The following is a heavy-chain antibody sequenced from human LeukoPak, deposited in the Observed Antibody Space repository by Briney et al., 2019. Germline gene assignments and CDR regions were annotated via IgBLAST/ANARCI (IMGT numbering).Heavy chain of an antibody. CDR2: INHSGST. CDR1: GYSISSGYY. Sequence: SETLSLTCTVSGYSISSGYYWGWIRQPPGKGLEWIGEINHSGSTNYNPSLKSRVTISVDTSKNQFSLKLSSVTAADTAVYYCARLKWLPYYMDVWGKGTTVTISS. D-gene: IGHD5-12*01. CDR3: ARLKWLPYYMDV. J-gene: IGHJ6*03. V-gene: IGHV4-38-2*02.